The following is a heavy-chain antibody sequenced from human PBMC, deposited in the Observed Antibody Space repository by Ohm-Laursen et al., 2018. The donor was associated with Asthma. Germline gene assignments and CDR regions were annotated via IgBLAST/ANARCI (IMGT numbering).Heavy chain of an antibody. CDR2: IDGSGGRT. CDR1: GFTFNKHH. V-gene: IGHV3-23*01. J-gene: IGHJ4*02. CDR3: AKDSSEVVAADEY. D-gene: IGHD2-15*01. Sequence: SPRLSCAASGFTFNKHHMTWVRQAPGKGLEWVSAIDGSGGRTYYADSVKGRFTISRDNPRNTLYLQMNSLRAEDTAVYYCAKDSSEVVAADEYWGQGTLVTVSS.